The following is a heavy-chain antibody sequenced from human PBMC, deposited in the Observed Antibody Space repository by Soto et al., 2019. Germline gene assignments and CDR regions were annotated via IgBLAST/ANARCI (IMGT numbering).Heavy chain of an antibody. Sequence: ASVKVSCKASGYTFTGYYMHWVRQATGQGLEWMGWINPNSGGTNYAQKFQGWVTMTRDTSISTAYMELSRLRSDDTAVYYCAREGGGYSSSWYGVAFDIWGQGTMVTVSS. CDR1: GYTFTGYY. D-gene: IGHD6-13*01. CDR2: INPNSGGT. CDR3: AREGGGYSSSWYGVAFDI. J-gene: IGHJ3*02. V-gene: IGHV1-2*04.